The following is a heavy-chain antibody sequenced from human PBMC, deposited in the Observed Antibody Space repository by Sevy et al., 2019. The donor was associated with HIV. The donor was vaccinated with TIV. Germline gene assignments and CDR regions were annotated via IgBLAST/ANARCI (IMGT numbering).Heavy chain of an antibody. Sequence: SETLSLTYTVFGDSISGYYWSWIRQSPGKGLQWIGYIYYNGRTNYDPSLKSRVTISTDTSKNQFSLKLSSVTAADTAIYYCARAAANYYYAMDVWGQGTTVTVSS. V-gene: IGHV4-59*01. CDR1: GDSISGYY. J-gene: IGHJ6*02. CDR3: ARAAANYYYAMDV. CDR2: IYYNGRT.